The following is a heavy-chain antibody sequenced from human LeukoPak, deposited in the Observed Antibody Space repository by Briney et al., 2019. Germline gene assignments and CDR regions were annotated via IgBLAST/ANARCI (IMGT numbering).Heavy chain of an antibody. CDR3: ARRDRYSSGQFDH. CDR2: INHSGST. J-gene: IGHJ4*02. Sequence: PSETLSLTCAVYGGSFSGYFWSWIRQPPGKGLEWIGEINHSGSTNYNPSLKSRVTIPVDTSKNQFSLRVSSVTAADTAVYYCARRDRYSSGQFDHWGQGTLVTVSS. CDR1: GGSFSGYF. D-gene: IGHD5-18*01. V-gene: IGHV4-34*01.